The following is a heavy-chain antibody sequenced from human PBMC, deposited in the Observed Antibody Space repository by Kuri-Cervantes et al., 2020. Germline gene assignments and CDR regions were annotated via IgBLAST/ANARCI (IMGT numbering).Heavy chain of an antibody. CDR1: GFTFSSYA. V-gene: IGHV3-30-3*01. J-gene: IGHJ6*03. CDR3: ARGGYSYGFNYYYYMDV. D-gene: IGHD5-18*01. Sequence: GESLKISCAASGFTFSSYATHWVRQAPGKGLEWVAVVSYDASNKYYADSVKGRFTISRDSSKNTLYLHMDSLRAEDTAVYYCARGGYSYGFNYYYYMDVWGKGTTVTVSS. CDR2: VSYDASNK.